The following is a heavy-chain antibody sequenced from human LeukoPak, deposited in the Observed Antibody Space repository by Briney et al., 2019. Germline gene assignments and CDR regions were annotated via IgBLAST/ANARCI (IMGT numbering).Heavy chain of an antibody. Sequence: ASVKVSCKASGYTFTSYDINWVRQATGQGLEWMGWMNPNSGNTGYAQKFQGRVTMTRNTSISTAYMELSSLRSEDTAVYYCASARIAVAGYWYFDLWGRGTLVTVSS. CDR1: GYTFTSYD. J-gene: IGHJ2*01. CDR2: MNPNSGNT. CDR3: ASARIAVAGYWYFDL. D-gene: IGHD6-19*01. V-gene: IGHV1-8*01.